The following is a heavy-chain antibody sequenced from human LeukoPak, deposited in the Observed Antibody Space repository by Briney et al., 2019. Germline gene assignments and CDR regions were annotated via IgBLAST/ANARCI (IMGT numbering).Heavy chain of an antibody. V-gene: IGHV3-33*01. D-gene: IGHD4-17*01. CDR3: ARDPATVTSHFDY. J-gene: IGHJ4*02. CDR1: GFIFSRYD. Sequence: GGSLRLSCVASGFIFSRYDMHWVRQAPGKGLEWVALIWHDGSKTHYADSVKGRFTISRDDSKSTLYVQMNSLRVEDTAVYYCARDPATVTSHFDYWGQGAQVTVSS. CDR2: IWHDGSKT.